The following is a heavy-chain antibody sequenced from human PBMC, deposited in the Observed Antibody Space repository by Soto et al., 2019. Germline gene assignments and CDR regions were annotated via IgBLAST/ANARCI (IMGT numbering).Heavy chain of an antibody. Sequence: GGSLRLSCAASGFTFSSYDMHWVRQATGKGLEWVSAIGTAGDTYYPGSVKGRFTISRENAKNSLYLQMNSLRAGDTAVYYCARAKFGEAPDAGYYYYYMDVWGKGTTVTVSS. CDR1: GFTFSSYD. J-gene: IGHJ6*03. CDR2: IGTAGDT. V-gene: IGHV3-13*01. CDR3: ARAKFGEAPDAGYYYYYMDV. D-gene: IGHD3-16*01.